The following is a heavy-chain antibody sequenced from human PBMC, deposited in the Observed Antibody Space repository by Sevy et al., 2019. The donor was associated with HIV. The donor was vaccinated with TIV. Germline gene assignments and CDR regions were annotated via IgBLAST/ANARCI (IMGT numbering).Heavy chain of an antibody. Sequence: GGSLRLSCAISGFTVNDKYIIWVRQAPGKGLEWVSVIFSSGSTYYADSAKGRFTISRDNSKNTVDLQMNSVRAEDTAVYYCVSLFLSCRGGWSYFDYWGQGTLVTVSS. CDR1: GFTVNDKY. CDR3: VSLFLSCRGGWSYFDY. CDR2: IFSSGST. J-gene: IGHJ4*02. D-gene: IGHD6-19*01. V-gene: IGHV3-66*02.